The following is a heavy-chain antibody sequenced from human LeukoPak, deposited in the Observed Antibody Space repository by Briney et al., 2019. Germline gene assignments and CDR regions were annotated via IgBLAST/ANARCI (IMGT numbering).Heavy chain of an antibody. CDR3: ARDRGIVVVPAARRHWFDP. V-gene: IGHV1-69*05. CDR2: IIPIFGTA. CDR1: GGTFSSYA. J-gene: IGHJ5*02. D-gene: IGHD2-2*01. Sequence: SVKVSCKASGGTFSSYAISWVRQAPGQGLEWMGGIIPIFGTANYAQKFQGRVTITTDESTSTAYMELSSLRSEDTAVYYCARDRGIVVVPAARRHWFDPWGQGTLVTVSS.